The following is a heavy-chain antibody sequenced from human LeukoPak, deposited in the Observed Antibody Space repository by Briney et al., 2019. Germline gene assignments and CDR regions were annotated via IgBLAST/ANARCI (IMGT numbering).Heavy chain of an antibody. J-gene: IGHJ3*01. V-gene: IGHV1-2*02. CDR2: INPHSGGT. D-gene: IGHD3-16*01. CDR1: GYSFTGYY. Sequence: GASVMVSCKASGYSFTGYYMHWVRQAPGHGLEWMGWINPHSGGTVYAQKFQGRVTMTRDTSISTVYMELSRLGSDDTAVYYCARPYEWGSPEAFYFWGQGTMLTVSS. CDR3: ARPYEWGSPEAFYF.